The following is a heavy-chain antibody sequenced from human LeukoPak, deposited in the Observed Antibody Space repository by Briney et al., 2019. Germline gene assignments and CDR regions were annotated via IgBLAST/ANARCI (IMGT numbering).Heavy chain of an antibody. CDR1: GLTFTTID. CDR3: ANVVGGY. V-gene: IGHV3-23*01. D-gene: IGHD2-21*01. CDR2: ITKSGGST. Sequence: GGSLRLSCAVSGLTFTTIDVSWVRLAPGKGLEWVPTITKSGGSTYYADSVKGRFTISRDNSKDTLFLQMNSLRAEDTAVYYCANVVGGYWGQGTLVTVSS. J-gene: IGHJ4*02.